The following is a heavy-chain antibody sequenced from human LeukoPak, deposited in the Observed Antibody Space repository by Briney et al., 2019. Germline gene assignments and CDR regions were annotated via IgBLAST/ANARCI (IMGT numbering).Heavy chain of an antibody. CDR1: GGSISSSSYY. CDR3: ARVYGGYSYGTPRFFFDY. V-gene: IGHV4-39*06. D-gene: IGHD5-18*01. J-gene: IGHJ4*02. CDR2: IYYSGST. Sequence: KPSETLSLTCTVSGGSISSSSYYWGWIRQPPGKGLEWIGSIYYSGSTYYNPSLKSRVTISVDTSKNQFTLKLSSVTAADTAVYYCARVYGGYSYGTPRFFFDYWGQGTLVTVSS.